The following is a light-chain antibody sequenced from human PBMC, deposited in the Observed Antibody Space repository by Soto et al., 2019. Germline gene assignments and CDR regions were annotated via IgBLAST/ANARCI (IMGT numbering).Light chain of an antibody. Sequence: EIVLTQSPGTLSVSPGERATLSCRASQTISSNYLAWYQQKPGQAPSLLIYGTSSRATGIPDRFSGSGSGTDFTLTISRLEPEDSAIYQQYVSWTFGQGTKVEIK. CDR2: GTS. J-gene: IGKJ1*01. V-gene: IGKV3-20*01. CDR1: QTISSNY. CDR3: QQYVSWT.